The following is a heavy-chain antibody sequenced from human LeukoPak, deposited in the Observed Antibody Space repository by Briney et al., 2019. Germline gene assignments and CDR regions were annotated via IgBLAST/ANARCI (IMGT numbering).Heavy chain of an antibody. J-gene: IGHJ4*02. CDR1: GFTFDDYA. CDR3: AKHRAVRELMSTLDS. V-gene: IGHV3-9*01. CDR2: IAWTGDPI. D-gene: IGHD3-10*01. Sequence: PGGSLRLSCAAFGFTFDDYAIHWVRQAPGEGLEWVAGIAWTGDPIGFADSVKGRFTISRDTAKNSLYLQMNSLRVDDTALYYCAKHRAVRELMSTLDSWGQGTLVTVSS.